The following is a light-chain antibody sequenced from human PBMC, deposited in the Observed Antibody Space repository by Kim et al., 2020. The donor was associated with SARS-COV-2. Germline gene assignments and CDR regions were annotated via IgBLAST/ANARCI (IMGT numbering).Light chain of an antibody. J-gene: IGLJ2*01. CDR1: TSNIGTNY. V-gene: IGLV1-51*01. Sequence: GQRVTISCSGSTSNIGTNYVSWYQQLPRKAPKLLIYDSNERPSGISDRFSASKSGTSATLGITGLQTGDEAVYYCGTWDTSLSAGVFGGGTQLTVL. CDR3: GTWDTSLSAGV. CDR2: DSN.